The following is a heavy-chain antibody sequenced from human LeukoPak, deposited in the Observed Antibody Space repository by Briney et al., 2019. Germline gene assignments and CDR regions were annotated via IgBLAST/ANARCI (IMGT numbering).Heavy chain of an antibody. V-gene: IGHV3-23*01. D-gene: IGHD6-19*01. J-gene: IGHJ3*02. CDR1: GFTFSSYA. CDR2: ISGSGGST. CDR3: AKTFSSGSAFDI. Sequence: GGFLRLSCAASGFTFSSYAMSWVRQAPGKGLEWVSGISGSGGSTYYADSVKGRFTISRDNSKNTLYLQMNSLRAEDTAVYYCAKTFSSGSAFDIWGQGTMVTVSS.